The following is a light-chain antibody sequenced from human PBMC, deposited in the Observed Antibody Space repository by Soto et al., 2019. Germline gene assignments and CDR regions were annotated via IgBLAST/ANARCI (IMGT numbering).Light chain of an antibody. CDR3: YSVADNNVI. CDR1: DIGSES. V-gene: IGLV3-27*01. J-gene: IGLJ2*01. CDR2: KDS. Sequence: SYELTQPPSVSLAPGQTARISCGGNDIGSESVHWYQQKPGQAPVVVIYKDSERPSGIPERFSGSSSGTTVTLTISGAQVEDEADYYCYSVADNNVIFGGGTKLTVL.